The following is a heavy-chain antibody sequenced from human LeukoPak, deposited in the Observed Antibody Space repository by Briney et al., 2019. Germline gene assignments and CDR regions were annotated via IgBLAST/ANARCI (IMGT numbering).Heavy chain of an antibody. J-gene: IGHJ2*01. D-gene: IGHD2/OR15-2a*01. CDR3: ARDNTWYFDL. Sequence: GASVKVSCTASGYTFSSYAISWVRQAPGQGLEWMGWISPYNGNTNSAQRFQGRVTMTTDTSTGAAYMELTSLRPDDTAVYYCARDNTWYFDLWGRGTLVTVSS. CDR1: GYTFSSYA. V-gene: IGHV1-18*01. CDR2: ISPYNGNT.